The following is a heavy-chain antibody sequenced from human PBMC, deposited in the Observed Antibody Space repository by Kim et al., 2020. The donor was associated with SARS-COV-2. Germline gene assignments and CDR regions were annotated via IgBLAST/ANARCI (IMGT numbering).Heavy chain of an antibody. CDR3: VKDAPPTYYFDSSGFK. V-gene: IGHV3-23*01. CDR1: GFTFSSYA. Sequence: GGSLRLSCSASGFTFSSYAMSWVRQAPGKGLEWVSGISDSGGRTYYVDSVKGRFTVSRDNSKNTLYLQMNSLRAEDTALYYCVKDAPPTYYFDSSGFKWGQGTLVTVSS. CDR2: ISDSGGRT. J-gene: IGHJ4*02. D-gene: IGHD3-22*01.